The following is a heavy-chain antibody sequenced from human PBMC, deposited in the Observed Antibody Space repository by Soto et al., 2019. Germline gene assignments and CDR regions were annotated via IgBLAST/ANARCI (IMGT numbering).Heavy chain of an antibody. D-gene: IGHD6-19*01. V-gene: IGHV3-23*01. CDR1: GFTFSSYA. Sequence: PGGSLRLSCAASGFTFSSYAMSWVRQAPGKGLEWVSAISGSGGSTYYADSVKGRFTISRDSSKNTLYLQMNSLRAEDTAVYYCAKAIGIAVAGTLGWFDPWGQGTLVTVSS. J-gene: IGHJ5*02. CDR2: ISGSGGST. CDR3: AKAIGIAVAGTLGWFDP.